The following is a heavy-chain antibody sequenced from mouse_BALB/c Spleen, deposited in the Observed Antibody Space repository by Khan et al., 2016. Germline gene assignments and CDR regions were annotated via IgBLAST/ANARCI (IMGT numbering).Heavy chain of an antibody. J-gene: IGHJ2*01. CDR2: ILPGSGSI. CDR3: SRGLDRGYLSY. D-gene: IGHD2-14*01. Sequence: QVQLQQSGAELMKPGASVKISCKATGYTFSTYWIEWVKQRPGHGLEWIGEILPGSGSINYNEKFKGKATFTADTSSNTAYMQLSSLTSEDSAGYYCSRGLDRGYLSYWGQGTTLTVSS. CDR1: GYTFSTYW. V-gene: IGHV1-9*01.